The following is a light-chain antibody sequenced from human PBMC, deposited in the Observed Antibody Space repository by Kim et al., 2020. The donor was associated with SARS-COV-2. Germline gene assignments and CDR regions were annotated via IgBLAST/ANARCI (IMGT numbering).Light chain of an antibody. CDR2: GAS. Sequence: EIVLTQSPGTLSLSPGERATLSCRASQTLSSDYLAWYQQKPGQAPRLLIYGASNRATGIPDSFSGSGSGTDFTLTISRLAPEDFAVYYCQQYDSSPHTLGQGTRVEI. CDR1: QTLSSDY. J-gene: IGKJ1*01. V-gene: IGKV3-20*01. CDR3: QQYDSSPHT.